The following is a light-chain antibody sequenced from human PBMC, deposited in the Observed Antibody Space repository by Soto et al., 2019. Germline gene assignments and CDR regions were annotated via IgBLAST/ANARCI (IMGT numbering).Light chain of an antibody. CDR1: SSNIGAGYD. CDR2: GNT. J-gene: IGLJ1*01. V-gene: IGLV1-40*01. Sequence: QSVLTQPPSVSGAPGQRVTISCTGSSSNIGAGYDVHWYQQLPGRAPKLLIYGNTNRPSGVPDRFSGSKSGNTASLTISGLQAEDEADYYCSSYTSSSTYVFGTGTKLTVL. CDR3: SSYTSSSTYV.